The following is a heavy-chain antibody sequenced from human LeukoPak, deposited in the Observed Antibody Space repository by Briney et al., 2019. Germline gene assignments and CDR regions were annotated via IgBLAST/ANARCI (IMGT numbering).Heavy chain of an antibody. CDR2: MYYAGST. Sequence: SETLSLTCTVWGGSIMSRSDFWGWVRQPRGKGGEWIETMYYAGSTYTPSLHRRLPISVATSTEQPSLNLRSVTAADTAVYYCATQLANWGPDLWGQGIHVSVSS. CDR1: GGSIMSRSDF. V-gene: IGHV4-39*01. CDR3: ATQLANWGPDL. D-gene: IGHD7-27*01. J-gene: IGHJ5*02.